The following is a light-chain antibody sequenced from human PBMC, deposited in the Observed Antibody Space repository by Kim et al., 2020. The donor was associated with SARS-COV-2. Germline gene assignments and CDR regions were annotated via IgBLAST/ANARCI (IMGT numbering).Light chain of an antibody. CDR1: QSVSNN. CDR3: QQYQNWPPIT. Sequence: SQGETVTLSCRASQSVSNNLAWYQQRPGQAPRLLIYGSFTRVTGIPARFSDSESETEFTLTITSLQSEDFAVYYCQQYQNWPPITFGQGTRLEIK. J-gene: IGKJ5*01. V-gene: IGKV3-15*01. CDR2: GSF.